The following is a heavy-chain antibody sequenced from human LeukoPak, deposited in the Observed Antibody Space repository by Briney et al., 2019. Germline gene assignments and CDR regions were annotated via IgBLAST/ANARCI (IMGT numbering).Heavy chain of an antibody. CDR1: GFTFSSYA. D-gene: IGHD4-17*01. CDR3: ARDGSGDYGDFLDAFVI. CDR2: ISYDGSNK. V-gene: IGHV3-30-3*01. Sequence: PGRSLRLSCAASGFTFSSYAMHWVRQAPGKGLEWVAVISYDGSNKYYADSVKGQFTISRDNSKNTLYLQMSSLRAEDTAVYYCARDGSGDYGDFLDAFVIWGQGTMVTVSS. J-gene: IGHJ3*02.